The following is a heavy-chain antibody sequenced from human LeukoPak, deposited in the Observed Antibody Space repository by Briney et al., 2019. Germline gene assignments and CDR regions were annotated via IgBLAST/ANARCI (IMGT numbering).Heavy chain of an antibody. CDR1: GFAFSTNW. D-gene: IGHD6-19*01. J-gene: IGHJ5*01. CDR3: VKDSAGESSDWLDS. Sequence: GGSLRLSCAASGFAFSTNWMHWVRQAPGKGLVWVSHISTDARTITYADFVKGRFTVSRDNARNSLHLQMNSLRIEDTALYFCVKDSAGESSDWLDSWGQGTLVTIAS. V-gene: IGHV3-74*01. CDR2: ISTDARTI.